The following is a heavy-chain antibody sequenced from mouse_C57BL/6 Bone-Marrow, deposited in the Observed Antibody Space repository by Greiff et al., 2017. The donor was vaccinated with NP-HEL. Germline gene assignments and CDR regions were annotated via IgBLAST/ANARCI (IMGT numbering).Heavy chain of an antibody. CDR3: ARELTTVVATDWYFDV. D-gene: IGHD1-1*01. J-gene: IGHJ1*03. CDR2: IYIGNGYT. CDR1: GYTFTSYG. Sequence: EVKLMESGAELVRPGSSVKMSCKTSGYTFTSYGINWVKQRPGQGLEWIGYIYIGNGYTEYNEKFKGKATLTSDTSSSTAYMQLSSLTSEDSAIYFCARELTTVVATDWYFDVWGTGTTVTVSS. V-gene: IGHV1-58*01.